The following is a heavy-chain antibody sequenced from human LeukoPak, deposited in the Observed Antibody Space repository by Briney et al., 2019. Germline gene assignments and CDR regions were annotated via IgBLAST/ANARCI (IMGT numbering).Heavy chain of an antibody. CDR3: ARGGDRRGFDY. V-gene: IGHV4-31*11. J-gene: IGHJ4*02. CDR1: GGSISDGGYY. Sequence: SQTLSLTCAVSGGSISDGGYYWSWIRQHPGKGLEWIGYIYDSGATYYSPALQSRVAISVDTSDNKFSLKLRSLTAADTAVYYCARGGDRRGFDYWGQGTLVAVSS. D-gene: IGHD1-14*01. CDR2: IYDSGAT.